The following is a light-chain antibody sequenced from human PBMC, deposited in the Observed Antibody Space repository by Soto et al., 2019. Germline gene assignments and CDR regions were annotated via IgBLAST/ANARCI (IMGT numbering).Light chain of an antibody. CDR1: QGISNS. CDR3: QTYHGAPA. CDR2: DAS. J-gene: IGKJ5*01. Sequence: DIQMTQSPSSLSASVGDIVTITCRASQGISNSLVWYQQKPGKILKLLIYDASTLQSGVPSRFSVIGSGTDFTLPLRSLKPEDVATDDCQTYHGAPAFGQRTRLEIK. V-gene: IGKV1-27*01.